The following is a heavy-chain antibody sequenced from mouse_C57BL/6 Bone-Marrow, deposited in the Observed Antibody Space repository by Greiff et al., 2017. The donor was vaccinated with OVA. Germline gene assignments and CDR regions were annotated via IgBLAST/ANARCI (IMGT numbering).Heavy chain of an antibody. CDR2: IRNKANGYTT. CDR1: GFSFTVDY. Sequence: EVKLVESGGCLVQPGGSLSLSCAASGFSFTVDYISWVRQPPGKALEWLGFIRNKANGYTTEYSASVKGRFTISRDNSQSILYLQMNALRAEDSATYYCASSIYDGSPHFDYWGQGTTPSDSS. V-gene: IGHV7-3*01. D-gene: IGHD2-3*01. CDR3: ASSIYDGSPHFDY. J-gene: IGHJ2*01.